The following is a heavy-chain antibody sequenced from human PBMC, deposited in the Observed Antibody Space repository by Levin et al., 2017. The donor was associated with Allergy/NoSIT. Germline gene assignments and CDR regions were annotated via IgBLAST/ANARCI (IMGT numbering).Heavy chain of an antibody. D-gene: IGHD3-22*01. CDR2: ISPNSNYI. CDR3: ARSGSPDY. CDR1: GFTFSDYS. Sequence: GGSLRLSCAASGFTFSDYSMNWVRQAPGKGLEWVSSISPNSNYIYYADSLKGRFTISRDNAKSSVFLQMNSLRAEDTALYYCARSGSPDYWGQGTLVTVSP. J-gene: IGHJ4*02. V-gene: IGHV3-21*01.